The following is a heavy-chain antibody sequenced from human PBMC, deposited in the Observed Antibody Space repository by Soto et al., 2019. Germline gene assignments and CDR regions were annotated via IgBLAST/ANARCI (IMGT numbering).Heavy chain of an antibody. V-gene: IGHV3-30*18. D-gene: IGHD5-12*01. CDR1: GFTFSSYG. J-gene: IGHJ6*02. CDR3: AKESGYSGYALRYYYGMDV. Sequence: GGSLRLSCAASGFTFSSYGMHWVRQAPGKGLEWVAVISYDGSNKYYADSVKGRFTISRDNSKNTLYLQMNSLRAEDTAVYYCAKESGYSGYALRYYYGMDVWGHGTTVTVSS. CDR2: ISYDGSNK.